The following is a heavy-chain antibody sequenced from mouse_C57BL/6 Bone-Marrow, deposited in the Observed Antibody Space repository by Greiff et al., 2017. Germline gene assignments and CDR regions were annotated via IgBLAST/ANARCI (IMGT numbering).Heavy chain of an antibody. J-gene: IGHJ1*03. D-gene: IGHD1-1*01. V-gene: IGHV14-4*01. CDR3: TLVYYYGSSSYFDV. CDR1: GFNIKDDY. Sequence: EVQLQQSGAELVRPGASVKLSCTASGFNIKDDYMHWVKQRPEQGLEWIGWIDPENGDTEYASKFQGKATITADTSSNTASLQLSSLTSEDTAVYYCTLVYYYGSSSYFDVWGTGSTVTVSS. CDR2: IDPENGDT.